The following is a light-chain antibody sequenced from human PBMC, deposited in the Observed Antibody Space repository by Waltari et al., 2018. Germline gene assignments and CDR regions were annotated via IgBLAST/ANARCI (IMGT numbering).Light chain of an antibody. CDR3: QQSYSIPYT. J-gene: IGKJ2*01. CDR2: EAS. CDR1: QSISSY. V-gene: IGKV1-39*01. Sequence: DIQMTQSPSSLSASVGDRVTITCRASQSISSYLNWYHQKPGKAPELLIYEASSLQSGVTSRFSGSGSGTDFTLTIGSLQPEDFATHYCQQSYSIPYTFGQGTKLEI.